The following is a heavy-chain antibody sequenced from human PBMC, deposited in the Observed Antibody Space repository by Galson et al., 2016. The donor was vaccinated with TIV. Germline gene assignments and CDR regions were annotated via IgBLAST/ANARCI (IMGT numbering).Heavy chain of an antibody. D-gene: IGHD2-21*01. CDR3: ARQIAIPALKRHHYVY. V-gene: IGHV4-39*01. J-gene: IGHJ4*02. CDR2: IYDTGTT. Sequence: PGKGLEWVGSIYDTGTTSYHPSFKTRVSISVDTSKNTFSLRLNSVTAADTAIYSCARQIAIPALKRHHYVYWGQGSLVTVSS.